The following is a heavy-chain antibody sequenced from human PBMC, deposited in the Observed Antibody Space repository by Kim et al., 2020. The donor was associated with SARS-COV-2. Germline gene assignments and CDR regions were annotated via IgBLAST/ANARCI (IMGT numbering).Heavy chain of an antibody. J-gene: IGHJ6*02. V-gene: IGHV4-31*03. Sequence: SETLSLTCTVSGGSISSGGYYWSWIRQHPGKGLEWIGYIYYSGSTYYNPSLKSRVTISVDTSKNQFSLKLSSVTAADTAVYYCARLLTVVTRYYYYGMDVWGQGTTVTVSS. CDR3: ARLLTVVTRYYYYGMDV. CDR1: GGSISSGGYY. CDR2: IYYSGST. D-gene: IGHD2-21*02.